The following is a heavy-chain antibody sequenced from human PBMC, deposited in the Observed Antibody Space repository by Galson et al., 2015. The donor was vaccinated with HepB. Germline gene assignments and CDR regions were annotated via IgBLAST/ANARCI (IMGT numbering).Heavy chain of an antibody. CDR2: IYYSGST. CDR3: ARGEYSSYPFDY. V-gene: IGHV4-59*01. CDR1: GGSISSYY. Sequence: ETLSLTCTVSGGSISSYYWSWIRQPPGKGLEWIGYIYYSGSTNYNPSLKSRVTISVDTSKNQFSLKLSSVTAADTAVYYCARGEYSSYPFDYWGQGTLVTVSS. D-gene: IGHD6-6*01. J-gene: IGHJ4*02.